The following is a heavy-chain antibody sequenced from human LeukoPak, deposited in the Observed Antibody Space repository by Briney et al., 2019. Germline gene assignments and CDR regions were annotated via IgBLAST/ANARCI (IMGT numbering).Heavy chain of an antibody. J-gene: IGHJ6*02. CDR3: AKSRYSGSYYYYYGMDV. CDR1: GFTFSSYA. D-gene: IGHD1-26*01. CDR2: ISGSGGST. Sequence: PGGSLRLSCAASGFTFSSYAMSWVRQAPGKGLEWVSAISGSGGSTYYADSVKGRFTISRDNSKNTLYLQMNSLRAEDTAVYYCAKSRYSGSYYYYYGMDVWGQRTTVTVSS. V-gene: IGHV3-23*01.